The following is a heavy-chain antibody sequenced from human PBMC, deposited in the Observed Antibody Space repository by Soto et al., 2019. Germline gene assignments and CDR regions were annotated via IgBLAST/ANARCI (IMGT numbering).Heavy chain of an antibody. V-gene: IGHV1-46*03. D-gene: IGHD2-15*01. CDR2: INPSGGST. Sequence: ASVKVSCKASGYTFTSYYMHWVRQAPGQGLEWMGIINPSGGSTSYAQKFQGRVTMTGDTSTSTVYMELSSLRSEDTAVYYCALGGSVFIPIVVVVMDYWGQGTLVTVSS. J-gene: IGHJ4*02. CDR3: ALGGSVFIPIVVVVMDY. CDR1: GYTFTSYY.